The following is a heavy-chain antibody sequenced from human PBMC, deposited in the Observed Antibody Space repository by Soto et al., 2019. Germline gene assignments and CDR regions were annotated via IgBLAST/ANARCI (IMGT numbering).Heavy chain of an antibody. V-gene: IGHV3-7*03. Sequence: GGSLRLSCAASGFTFSSYWMSWVRQAPGKGLEWVASVKQDGSEIYYGDSVKGRFTISRDNAKNSLFLQLNSLRAEDTAMYYCARDPGISSGWYYFDYWGQGTLVTVSS. CDR1: GFTFSSYW. J-gene: IGHJ4*02. CDR3: ARDPGISSGWYYFDY. CDR2: VKQDGSEI. D-gene: IGHD6-19*01.